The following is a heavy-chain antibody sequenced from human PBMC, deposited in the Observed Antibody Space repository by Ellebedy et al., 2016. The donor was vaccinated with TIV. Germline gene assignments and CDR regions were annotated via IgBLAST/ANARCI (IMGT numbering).Heavy chain of an antibody. CDR1: GFTFSSYS. J-gene: IGHJ4*02. D-gene: IGHD2-15*01. V-gene: IGHV3-48*01. CDR2: ISSSSSTI. Sequence: PGGSLRLSCAASGFTFSSYSMNWVRQAPGKGLEWVSYISSSSSTIYYADSVKGRFTISRDNAKNSLYLQMNSLRAEDTAVYYCAIEGKYCSGGSCYLSFDYWGQGTLVTVSS. CDR3: AIEGKYCSGGSCYLSFDY.